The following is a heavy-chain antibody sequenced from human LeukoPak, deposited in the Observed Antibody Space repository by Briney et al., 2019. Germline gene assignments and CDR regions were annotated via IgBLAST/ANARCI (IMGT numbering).Heavy chain of an antibody. V-gene: IGHV4-39*07. CDR1: GGSISSGSYY. D-gene: IGHD6-13*01. CDR3: ARDSSRPFDY. J-gene: IGHJ4*02. CDR2: IYYSGST. Sequence: PSETLSLTCTVSGGSISSGSYYWGWIRQPPGKGLEWIGSIYYSGSTYYNPSLKSRVTISVDTSKNQFSLKLSSVTAADTAVYYCARDSSRPFDYWGQGTLVTVSS.